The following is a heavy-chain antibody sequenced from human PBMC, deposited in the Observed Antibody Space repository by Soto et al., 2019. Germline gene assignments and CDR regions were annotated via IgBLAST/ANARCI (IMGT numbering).Heavy chain of an antibody. D-gene: IGHD6-19*01. CDR1: GYTFTGYY. V-gene: IGHV1-2*02. CDR2: INPNSGGT. CDR3: ARAGGASKQWLVKFDY. Sequence: EASVKVSCKASGYTFTGYYMHWVRQAPGQGLEWMGWINPNSGGTNYAQKFQGRVTMTRDTSISTAYMELSRLRSDDTAVYYCARAGGASKQWLVKFDYWGQGTLVTVSS. J-gene: IGHJ4*02.